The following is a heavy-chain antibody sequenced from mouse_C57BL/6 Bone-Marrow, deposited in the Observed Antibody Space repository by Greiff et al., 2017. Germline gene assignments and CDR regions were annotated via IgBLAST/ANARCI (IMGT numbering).Heavy chain of an antibody. CDR3: ARSYYGNYGAMDY. CDR1: GYSFTGYY. J-gene: IGHJ4*01. CDR2: INTSTGGT. Sequence: EVQLQQSGPELVKPGASVKISCKASGYSFTGYYMNWVKQSPEKSLEWIGEINTSTGGTTYNQKFKAKATLTVEKPSSTAYMQLSSLTSEDSAVYYCARSYYGNYGAMDYWGQGTSVTVSS. D-gene: IGHD2-10*01. V-gene: IGHV1-42*01.